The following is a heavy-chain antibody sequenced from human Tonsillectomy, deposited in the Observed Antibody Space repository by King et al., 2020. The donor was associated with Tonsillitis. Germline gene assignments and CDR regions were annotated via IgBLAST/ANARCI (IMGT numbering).Heavy chain of an antibody. Sequence: QLVQSGAEVKKPGESLRISCKGSGYSFTGYWISWVRQMPGQGLEWMGRIDPSDSYTNYGPSFQGHVTISTDKSISTAYLQWSSLKASDTAMYYCARHGSGDSADSYYAMDVWGQGTTVTVSS. J-gene: IGHJ6*02. CDR1: GYSFTGYW. CDR2: IDPSDSYT. D-gene: IGHD2-15*01. CDR3: ARHGSGDSADSYYAMDV. V-gene: IGHV5-10-1*03.